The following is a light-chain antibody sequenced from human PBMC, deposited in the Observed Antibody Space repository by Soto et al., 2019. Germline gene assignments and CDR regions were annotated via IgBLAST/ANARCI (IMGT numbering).Light chain of an antibody. J-gene: IGKJ2*01. CDR1: QSVLYSSNNKNY. Sequence: DIVMTQSPDSLAVSLGERATINCKSSQSVLYSSNNKNYLAWYQQSPGQPPKLLIYWASTRESGVPDRFSGRGSGTDFTLTITSLQAEDVAVYYCQQYESTPPTFGQGTKLEIK. CDR3: QQYESTPPT. V-gene: IGKV4-1*01. CDR2: WAS.